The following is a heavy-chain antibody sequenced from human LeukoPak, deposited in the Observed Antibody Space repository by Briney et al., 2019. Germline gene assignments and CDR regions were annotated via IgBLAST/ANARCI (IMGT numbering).Heavy chain of an antibody. CDR2: MNPNSGNT. CDR1: GYTFTSDD. J-gene: IGHJ5*02. Sequence: GASVKVSCKASGYTFTSDDINWVRQATGQGLEWMGWMNPNSGNTGYAQKFQGRVTMTRNTSISTAYMELSSLRSEDTAVYYCARRKGTTGTTLFVPWGQGTLVTVSS. D-gene: IGHD1-1*01. V-gene: IGHV1-8*01. CDR3: ARRKGTTGTTLFVP.